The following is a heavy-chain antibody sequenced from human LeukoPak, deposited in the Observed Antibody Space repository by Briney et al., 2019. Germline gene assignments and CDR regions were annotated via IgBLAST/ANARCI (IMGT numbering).Heavy chain of an antibody. CDR1: GFSFNNYA. CDR2: IIASSGST. D-gene: IGHD5-12*01. V-gene: IGHV3-23*01. CDR3: VKGGYDFVEVAYFDF. Sequence: GGSLRLSCAASGFSFNNYAMGWVRQALGKGREWVSIIIASSGSTFYADSVKGRFTISRDNSKNTLYLQMNSLRVEDTAVYYCVKGGYDFVEVAYFDFWGQGTLVTVSS. J-gene: IGHJ4*02.